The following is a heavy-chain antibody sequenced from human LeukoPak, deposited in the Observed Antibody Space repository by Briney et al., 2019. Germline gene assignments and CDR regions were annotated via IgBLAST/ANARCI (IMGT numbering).Heavy chain of an antibody. CDR3: ATTIAAARILDC. V-gene: IGHV3-72*01. CDR2: TRNKAHSYTT. J-gene: IGHJ4*02. Sequence: VQPGGSLRLSCAASGFTFSDHYVDWVRQAPGKGLEWVGRTRNKAHSYTTEYAASVKGRFTISGDDSKNSLYLQMNSLKTEDTAVYYCATTIAAARILDCWGQGTLVTVSS. CDR1: GFTFSDHY. D-gene: IGHD6-13*01.